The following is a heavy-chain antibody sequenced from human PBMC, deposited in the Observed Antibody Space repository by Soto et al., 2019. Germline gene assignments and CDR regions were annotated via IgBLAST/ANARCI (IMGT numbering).Heavy chain of an antibody. D-gene: IGHD6-6*01. Sequence: QVQLQQWGAGLLKTSETLSLTCAVYGGSFSGYYWSWIRQPPGKGLEWIGEINHSGSTNYNPSLKSRVTISVDTSKNQFSLKLSSVTAADTAVYYCARQAYSSSSEGFSGMDVWGQGTTVTVSS. V-gene: IGHV4-34*01. CDR2: INHSGST. CDR3: ARQAYSSSSEGFSGMDV. CDR1: GGSFSGYY. J-gene: IGHJ6*02.